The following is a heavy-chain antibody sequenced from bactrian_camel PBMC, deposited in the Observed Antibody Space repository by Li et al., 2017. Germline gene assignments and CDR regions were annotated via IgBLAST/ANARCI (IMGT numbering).Heavy chain of an antibody. Sequence: HVQLVESGGGLVQPGGSLRLSCAASGFTFSSYAMSWVRQVPGKGLECVSSISTGSSNTYYADSVKGRFTMSKDNVKNTLYLQMNSLKPEDTAVYYCAADRSHGGSWYGVDFGYWGQGTQVTVS. V-gene: IGHV3-2*01. CDR1: GFTFSSYA. CDR3: AADRSHGGSWYGVDFGY. CDR2: ISTGSSNT. D-gene: IGHD6*01. J-gene: IGHJ6*01.